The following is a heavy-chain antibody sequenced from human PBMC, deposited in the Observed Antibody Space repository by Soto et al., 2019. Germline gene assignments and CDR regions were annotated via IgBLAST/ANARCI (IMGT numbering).Heavy chain of an antibody. CDR2: INPSGGST. V-gene: IGHV1-46*01. J-gene: IGHJ6*02. D-gene: IGHD6-25*01. CDR1: GYTFTSYY. CDR3: ARDFPSNLLIAATFRGGYYGMDV. Sequence: VASVKVSCKASGYTFTSYYMHWVRQAPGQGLEWMGIINPSGGSTSYAQKFQGRVTMTRDTSTSTVYMELSSLRSEDTAVYYCARDFPSNLLIAATFRGGYYGMDVWGQGTTVTVSS.